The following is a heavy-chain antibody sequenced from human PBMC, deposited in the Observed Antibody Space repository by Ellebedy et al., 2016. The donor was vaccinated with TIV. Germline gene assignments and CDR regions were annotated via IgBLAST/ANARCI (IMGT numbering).Heavy chain of an antibody. D-gene: IGHD1-26*01. CDR2: IKQDGSEK. CDR3: ARELGSISLNWFDP. Sequence: GGSLRLXXAASGFTSGFTFSNYWMNWVRQAPGKGLEWVANIKQDGSEKNYVDSVKGRFTISRDNARNSLYLQMNSLRAEDTAIYYCARELGSISLNWFDPWGQGTLVTVSS. J-gene: IGHJ5*02. CDR1: GFTFSNYW. V-gene: IGHV3-7*03.